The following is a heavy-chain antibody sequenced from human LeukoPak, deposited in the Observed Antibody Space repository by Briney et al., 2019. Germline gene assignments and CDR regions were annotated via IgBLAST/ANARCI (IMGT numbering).Heavy chain of an antibody. Sequence: GGSLRLSCAASGFTLSSYEMNGVRQAPGKGLEWVSYISSSGSPIYYADSVEGRFTISRDNAKNSLYLQMNSLRAEDTAVYYCVLRGAVAAADFWGQGTLVTVSS. CDR2: ISSSGSPI. D-gene: IGHD6-19*01. CDR1: GFTLSSYE. CDR3: VLRGAVAAADF. V-gene: IGHV3-48*03. J-gene: IGHJ4*02.